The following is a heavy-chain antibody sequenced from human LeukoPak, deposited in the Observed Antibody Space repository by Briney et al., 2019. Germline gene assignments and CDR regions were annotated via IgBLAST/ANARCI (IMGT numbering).Heavy chain of an antibody. Sequence: GGSLRLSCAASGFTFSSYSMNWVRQAPGKGPEWVAVISHDGTVKHYSDSVKGRFSISRDSADNTLFLQVNSLRAEDTALYYCAKEKREYSSTCYDSWGQGTLVTVSS. J-gene: IGHJ4*02. V-gene: IGHV3-30*18. CDR1: GFTFSSYS. CDR2: ISHDGTVK. D-gene: IGHD2-2*01. CDR3: AKEKREYSSTCYDS.